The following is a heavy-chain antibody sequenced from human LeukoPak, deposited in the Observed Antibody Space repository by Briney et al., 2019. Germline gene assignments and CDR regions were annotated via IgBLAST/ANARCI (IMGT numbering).Heavy chain of an antibody. D-gene: IGHD2-21*02. CDR1: GFTFSSYA. J-gene: IGHJ1*01. Sequence: PGGSLRLSCAASGFTFSSYAMSWVRQAPGKGLEWVSAISGSGGSTYYADSVKGRFTISRDNSKNTLYLQMNSLRAEDTAVYYCAKEEYCGGDCYSGYFQHWGQGTLVTVSS. CDR3: AKEEYCGGDCYSGYFQH. V-gene: IGHV3-23*01. CDR2: ISGSGGST.